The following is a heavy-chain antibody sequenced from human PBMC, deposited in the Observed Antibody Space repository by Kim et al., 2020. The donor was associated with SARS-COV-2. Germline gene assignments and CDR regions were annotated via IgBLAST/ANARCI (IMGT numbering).Heavy chain of an antibody. CDR1: GFTFSSYG. V-gene: IGHV3-30*04. CDR2: ISYDGSNK. J-gene: IGHJ6*02. CDR3: ARDIASYSSGWIYYYYGMDV. D-gene: IGHD6-19*01. Sequence: GGSLRLSCAASGFTFSSYGMHWVRQAPGKGLEWVAVISYDGSNKNYVDSVKGRFTISRDNSKNTLYLHMNSLRAEDTAVYYCARDIASYSSGWIYYYYGMDVWGQGTTVTVSS.